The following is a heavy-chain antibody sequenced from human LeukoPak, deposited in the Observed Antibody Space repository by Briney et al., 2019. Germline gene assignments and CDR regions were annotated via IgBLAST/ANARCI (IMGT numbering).Heavy chain of an antibody. J-gene: IGHJ4*02. V-gene: IGHV4-30-2*01. CDR3: ARGSDTAMVSDY. CDR2: IYHSGST. CDR1: GGSISSGGYS. D-gene: IGHD5-18*01. Sequence: PSETLSLTCAVSGGSISSGGYSWSWIRQPPGKGLEWIGYIYHSGSTYYNPSLKSRVTISVGRSKNQFSLKLCSVTAADTAVYYCARGSDTAMVSDYWGQGTLVTVSS.